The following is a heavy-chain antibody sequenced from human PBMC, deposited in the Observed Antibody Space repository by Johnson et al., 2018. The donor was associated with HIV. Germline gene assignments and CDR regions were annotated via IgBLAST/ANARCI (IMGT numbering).Heavy chain of an antibody. CDR2: IYSGGST. Sequence: EVQLVESGGGLVQPGGSLRLSCAASGFTVSSNYMSWVRQAPGKGLEWVSFIYSGGSTYYADSVKGRFTISRDNSKNTLYLQMNSLRAEDTAVYYCARGLVGWASTVASYAFDIWGQGTMVTVSS. CDR3: ARGLVGWASTVASYAFDI. J-gene: IGHJ3*02. V-gene: IGHV3-66*01. CDR1: GFTVSSNY. D-gene: IGHD6-19*01.